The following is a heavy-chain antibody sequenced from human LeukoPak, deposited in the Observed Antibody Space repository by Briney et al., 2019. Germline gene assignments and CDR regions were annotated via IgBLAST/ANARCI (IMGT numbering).Heavy chain of an antibody. J-gene: IGHJ4*02. CDR3: ARGRSRKVGALDY. V-gene: IGHV3-53*01. CDR2: IYSGGST. D-gene: IGHD1-26*01. CDR1: GFTVRRNY. Sequence: PGGSLRLSCAASGFTVRRNYMGWVRQAPGEGLGLVSVIYSGGSTYYADSVKGRFTISRDNSKNTLHLQMTSLRAEDTAVYYCARGRSRKVGALDYWGQGTLVTVSS.